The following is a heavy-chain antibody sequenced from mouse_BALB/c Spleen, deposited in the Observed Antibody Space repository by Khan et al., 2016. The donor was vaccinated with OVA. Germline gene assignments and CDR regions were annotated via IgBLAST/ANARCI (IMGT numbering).Heavy chain of an antibody. CDR3: ARWYYMYGSWFAY. D-gene: IGHD2-14*01. Sequence: QIQLVQSGPELKKPGETVKISCKASGYTFTNYGMNWVKQAPGKGLKWMGWINTNTGEPTFAEDFKERFAFSLETSASTAYLQINSLNNEDTATYFGARWYYMYGSWFAYWGQGTLVTVSA. J-gene: IGHJ3*01. CDR2: INTNTGEP. V-gene: IGHV9-3*02. CDR1: GYTFTNYG.